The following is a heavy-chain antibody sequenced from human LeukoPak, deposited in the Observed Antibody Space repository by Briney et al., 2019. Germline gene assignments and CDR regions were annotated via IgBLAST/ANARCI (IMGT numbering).Heavy chain of an antibody. J-gene: IGHJ3*02. CDR3: ARHEESSGSYQNAFDI. Sequence: SETLSLTCAVSGGSISSGGYSWSWIRQPPGKGLEWIGYIYHSGSTYYNPSLKSRVTISVDTSKNQFSLKLSSVTAADTAVYYCARHEESSGSYQNAFDIWGQGTMVTVSS. CDR2: IYHSGST. V-gene: IGHV4-30-2*01. D-gene: IGHD1-26*01. CDR1: GGSISSGGYS.